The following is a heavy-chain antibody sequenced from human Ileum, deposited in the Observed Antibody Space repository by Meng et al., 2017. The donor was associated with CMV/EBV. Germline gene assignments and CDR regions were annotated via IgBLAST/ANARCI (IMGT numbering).Heavy chain of an antibody. CDR2: IYTSGST. D-gene: IGHD6-13*01. Sequence: VQPRESGPGLVKPSDTLSLTCTVSGTSITGYYWSWIRQSAAKGLEWIGRIYTSGSTNYNPSLHSRVSMSIDTSKNQFSLKLRSVTAADTAVYYCAREGSAVHWGQGTLVTVSS. CDR1: GTSITGYY. V-gene: IGHV4-4*07. CDR3: AREGSAVH. J-gene: IGHJ4*02.